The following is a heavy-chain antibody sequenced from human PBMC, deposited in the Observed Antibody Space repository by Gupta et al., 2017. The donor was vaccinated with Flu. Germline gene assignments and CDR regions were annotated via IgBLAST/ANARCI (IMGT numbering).Heavy chain of an antibody. V-gene: IGHV4-39*01. CDR3: ARHLKVPGEMSQWFDP. CDR2: TYYRKSL. D-gene: IGHD2-21*01. CDR1: GVSIGNSDDY. Sequence: QLRLQESGPGLVKPSETLSLTCNVSGVSIGNSDDYWAWIRRPPGAGMEWIGSTYYRKSLYYNPSLNSRVTISVDTSKNQFSLKLTSVTAADTAVYYCARHLKVPGEMSQWFDPWGQGILVTVSS. J-gene: IGHJ5*02.